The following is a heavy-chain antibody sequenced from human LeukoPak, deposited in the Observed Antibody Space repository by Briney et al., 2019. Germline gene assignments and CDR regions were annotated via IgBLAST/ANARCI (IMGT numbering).Heavy chain of an antibody. CDR1: GGSFNGYY. CDR2: IYYSGST. J-gene: IGHJ6*04. D-gene: IGHD1-20*01. V-gene: IGHV4-34*01. CDR3: ARHVLTGNADV. Sequence: PSGTLSLTCAVYGGSFNGYYWSWIRQPPGKGLEWIGSIYYSGSTYYNPSLKSRVTISVDTSKNQFSLKLSSVTAADTAVYYCARHVLTGNADVWGKGTTVTVSS.